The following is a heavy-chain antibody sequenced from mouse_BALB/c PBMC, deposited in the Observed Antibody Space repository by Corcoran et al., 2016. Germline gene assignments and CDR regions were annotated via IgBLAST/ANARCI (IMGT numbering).Heavy chain of an antibody. CDR1: GYSFTGYT. CDR2: INPYNGCT. V-gene: IGHV1-18*01. Sequence: EVQLQQSGPELVKPGASMKISCKASGYSFTGYTMNWVKQSHGKNLEWIGLINPYNGCTSYNQKFKGKDTLTVDKSSSTAYMELLSLTSEDSAVYYGARGAARATTWFAYWGQGTLVTVSA. J-gene: IGHJ3*01. CDR3: ARGAARATTWFAY. D-gene: IGHD3-1*01.